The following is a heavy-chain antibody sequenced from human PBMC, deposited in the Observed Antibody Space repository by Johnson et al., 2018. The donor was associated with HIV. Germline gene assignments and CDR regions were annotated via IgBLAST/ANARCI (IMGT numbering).Heavy chain of an antibody. CDR2: ISSSGSTI. CDR1: GFTISSNY. CDR3: ARRGLGDAFDI. D-gene: IGHD3-10*01. Sequence: QVQLVESGGALIQPGGSLRLSCAASGFTISSNYMSWIRQAPGKGLEWVSYISSSGSTIYYADSVKGRFTISRDNAKNSLYLQMNSLRAEDTAVYYCARRGLGDAFDIWGQGTMVTVSS. V-gene: IGHV3-11*04. J-gene: IGHJ3*02.